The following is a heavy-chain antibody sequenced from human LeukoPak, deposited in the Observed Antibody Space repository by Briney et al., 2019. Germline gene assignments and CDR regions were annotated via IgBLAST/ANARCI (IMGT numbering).Heavy chain of an antibody. J-gene: IGHJ4*02. D-gene: IGHD3-22*01. CDR3: ARLSRFDYYDSSGLLDY. CDR1: GGSLSSYY. V-gene: IGHV4-59*01. Sequence: SETLSLTCTVSGGSLSSYYWSWIRQPPGKGLEWIGYIYYSGSTNYNPSLKSRVTMSLDTSKNQFSLKLSSVTAADTAVYYCARLSRFDYYDSSGLLDYWGQGTLVTVSS. CDR2: IYYSGST.